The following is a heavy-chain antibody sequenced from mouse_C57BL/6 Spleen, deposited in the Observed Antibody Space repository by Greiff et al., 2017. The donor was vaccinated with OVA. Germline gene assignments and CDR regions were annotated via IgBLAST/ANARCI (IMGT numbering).Heavy chain of an antibody. V-gene: IGHV1-50*01. CDR2: IDPSARYT. Sequence: QVQLQQPGAELVKPGASVKLSCKASGYTFTSYWMQWVKQRPGQGLEWIGEIDPSARYTNYTQKFKGKATLTVDTHSSTAYMQLSSLTSEDAAVYYCARGPLEGGSSYPSCAMDDWGQGTSVTVSS. J-gene: IGHJ4*01. CDR1: GYTFTSYW. D-gene: IGHD1-1*01. CDR3: ARGPLEGGSSYPSCAMDD.